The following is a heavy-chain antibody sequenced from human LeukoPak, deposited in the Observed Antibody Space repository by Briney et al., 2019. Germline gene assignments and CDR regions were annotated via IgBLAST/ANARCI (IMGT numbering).Heavy chain of an antibody. Sequence: SETLSLTCAVYGGSFSGYYWSWIRQPPGKGLEWIGEINHSGSTNYNPSLKSRVTISVDTSKNQFSLKLSSVTAADTAVYYCARGLVWGYYYYYYRDVGGKGPTVTVSS. CDR3: ARGLVWGYYYYYYRDV. CDR1: GGSFSGYY. CDR2: INHSGST. J-gene: IGHJ6*03. V-gene: IGHV4-34*01. D-gene: IGHD3-16*01.